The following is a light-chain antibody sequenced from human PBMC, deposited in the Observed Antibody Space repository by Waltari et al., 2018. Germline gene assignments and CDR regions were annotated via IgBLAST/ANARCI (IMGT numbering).Light chain of an antibody. CDR3: QQRSDWPPSIT. CDR2: DAS. Sequence: EVVLTQSPVTLSLSPGERATLSCRASQSVGKFLAWYQKKPGQAPRLLIYDASNRATGIPVTFSGSGSGTVFTLTISSVQPEDFALYFCQQRSDWPPSITFGQGTRLEI. V-gene: IGKV3-11*01. J-gene: IGKJ5*01. CDR1: QSVGKF.